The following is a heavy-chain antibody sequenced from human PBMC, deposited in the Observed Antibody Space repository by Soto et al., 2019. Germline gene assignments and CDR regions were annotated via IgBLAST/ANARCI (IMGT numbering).Heavy chain of an antibody. CDR1: GFTFSSYV. CDR3: VRGGGGGLFDP. J-gene: IGHJ5*02. D-gene: IGHD2-15*01. Sequence: PGGSLRLSCAASGFTFSSYVMHWVRQAPGKGLEWLSYISPGSRYPAYADSVKGRFTISRDNAKRSLYLQMMSLTAEDTAIYYCVRGGGGGLFDPWGQGTMVTV. V-gene: IGHV3-21*05. CDR2: ISPGSRYP.